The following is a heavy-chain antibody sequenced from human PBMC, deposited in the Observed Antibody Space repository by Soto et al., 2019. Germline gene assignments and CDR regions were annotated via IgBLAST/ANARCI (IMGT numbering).Heavy chain of an antibody. CDR3: ATMGTPVTGLYYFDY. Sequence: SETLSLTCTVSGGSISSSSYYWGWIRQPPGKGLEWIGYIYYSGSTNYNPSLKSRVTISVDTSKNQFSLKLSSVTAADTAVYYCATMGTPVTGLYYFDYWGQGTLVTVSS. V-gene: IGHV4-61*05. J-gene: IGHJ4*02. D-gene: IGHD4-17*01. CDR1: GGSISSSSYY. CDR2: IYYSGST.